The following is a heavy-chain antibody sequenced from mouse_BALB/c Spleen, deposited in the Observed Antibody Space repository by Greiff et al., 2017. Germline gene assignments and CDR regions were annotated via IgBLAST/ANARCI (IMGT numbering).Heavy chain of an antibody. CDR2: ISSGSSTI. D-gene: IGHD1-1*01. CDR1: GFTFSSFG. CDR3: AGITTVVDHYYAMDY. Sequence: EVKVVESGGGLVQPGGSRKLSCAASGFTFSSFGMHWVRQAPEKGLEWVAYISSGSSTIYYADTVKGRFTISRDNPKNTLFLQMTSLRSEDTAMYYCAGITTVVDHYYAMDYWGQGTSVTVSS. V-gene: IGHV5-17*02. J-gene: IGHJ4*01.